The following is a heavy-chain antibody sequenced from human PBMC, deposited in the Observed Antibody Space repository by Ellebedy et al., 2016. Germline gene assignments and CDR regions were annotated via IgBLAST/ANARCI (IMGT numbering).Heavy chain of an antibody. Sequence: GGSLRLSCAASGFTFSSYAMSWVRQAPGKGLEWVSAISGSGGSTYYADSVKGRFTISRDNSKNTLYLQMNSLRAEDTAVYYCAKIPSSSWYGSEGFDYWGQGTLVTVSS. D-gene: IGHD6-13*01. J-gene: IGHJ4*02. V-gene: IGHV3-23*01. CDR3: AKIPSSSWYGSEGFDY. CDR2: ISGSGGST. CDR1: GFTFSSYA.